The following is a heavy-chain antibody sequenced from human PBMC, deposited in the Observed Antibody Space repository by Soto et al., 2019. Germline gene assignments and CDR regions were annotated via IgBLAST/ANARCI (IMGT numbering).Heavy chain of an antibody. D-gene: IGHD3-10*01. J-gene: IGHJ6*03. Sequence: QVTLKESGPVLVRPTETLTLTCTVSGFSLNNARVGVSWIHQPPGKALEWLAHILLNDGKSYSTSLKTRLSISKDTSKSQVVLTMTNMDPVDTATYYCARMLAVNYYYYYMDVWGKGTPVTVSS. CDR1: GFSLNNARVG. CDR3: ARMLAVNYYYYYMDV. CDR2: ILLNDGK. V-gene: IGHV2-26*01.